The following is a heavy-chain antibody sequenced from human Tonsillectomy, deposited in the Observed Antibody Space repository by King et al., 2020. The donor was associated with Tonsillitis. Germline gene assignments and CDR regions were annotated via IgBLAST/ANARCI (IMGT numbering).Heavy chain of an antibody. Sequence: VQLVESGGGLVKPGGSLRLSCAASGFTFSNAWMNWVRQAPGKGLEWVGRIKSKTDGGTTDYAAPVKGRFTISRDDSKNTLYLQMNSLKTEDTAVYYCQLEYDSSGYYYFDYWGQGTLVTVSS. CDR3: QLEYDSSGYYYFDY. V-gene: IGHV3-15*07. J-gene: IGHJ4*02. CDR2: IKSKTDGGTT. CDR1: GFTFSNAW. D-gene: IGHD3-22*01.